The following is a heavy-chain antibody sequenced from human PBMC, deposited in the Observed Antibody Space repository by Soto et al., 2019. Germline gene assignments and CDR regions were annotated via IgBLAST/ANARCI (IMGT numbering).Heavy chain of an antibody. Sequence: GGSLRLSCAASDFDFSSYGIHWVRQAPGKGLEWVAASSYDGRETFYADSAKGRFTVFKEMSKNTAFLQMNALRHEDTAVYFCARDSGWPILNFDNWGQGTPVTVSS. CDR3: ARDSGWPILNFDN. CDR2: SSYDGRET. CDR1: DFDFSSYG. J-gene: IGHJ4*02. D-gene: IGHD3-10*01. V-gene: IGHV3-30*03.